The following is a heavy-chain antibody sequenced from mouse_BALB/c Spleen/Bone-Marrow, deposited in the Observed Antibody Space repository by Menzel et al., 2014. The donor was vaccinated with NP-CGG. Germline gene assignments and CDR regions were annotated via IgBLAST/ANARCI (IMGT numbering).Heavy chain of an antibody. Sequence: QVQLQQSGAEPVKPGTSVKLSCKASGYTFTSYYIYWAKQRPGQGLKWIGEINPSNGGTNFNEKFKSKATLTVDKSSSTAYMQLSSLTSEDSAVYYCTRLSLLRGYFDYWGQGTTLTVSS. D-gene: IGHD1-2*01. CDR3: TRLSLLRGYFDY. J-gene: IGHJ2*01. CDR1: GYTFTSYY. V-gene: IGHV1S81*02. CDR2: INPSNGGT.